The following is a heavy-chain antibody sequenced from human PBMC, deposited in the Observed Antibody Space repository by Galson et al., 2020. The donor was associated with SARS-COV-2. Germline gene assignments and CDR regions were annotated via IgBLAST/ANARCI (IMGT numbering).Heavy chain of an antibody. CDR1: GGSISSGGYT. Sequence: SETLSLTCAVSGGSISSGGYTWTWIRQPQGKGLEWIGYAYHTGATHYNPSLKSRLTISMDRSKNQLSLKLTAVTAADSAVYYCARRYTYGLSPYWYFDVWGRGTLVTVSS. CDR2: AYHTGAT. CDR3: ARRYTYGLSPYWYFDV. J-gene: IGHJ2*01. V-gene: IGHV4-30-2*01. D-gene: IGHD5-18*01.